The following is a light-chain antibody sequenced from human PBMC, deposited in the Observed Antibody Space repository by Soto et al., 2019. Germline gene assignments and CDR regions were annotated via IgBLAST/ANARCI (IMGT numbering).Light chain of an antibody. CDR1: QSLSSSY. CDR2: GAS. J-gene: IGKJ5*01. Sequence: EIVLKQSPATLSLSPVERATLSCMASQSLSSSYLAWYQQKPGQAPRLLIYGASNRATGIPARFSGSGSGTDFTLTISSLEPEDFAVYYCQQRSNWPNTFGQGTRLEIK. V-gene: IGKV3-11*01. CDR3: QQRSNWPNT.